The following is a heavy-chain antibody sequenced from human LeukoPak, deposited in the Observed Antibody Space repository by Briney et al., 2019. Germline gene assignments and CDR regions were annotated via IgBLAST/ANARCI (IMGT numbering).Heavy chain of an antibody. V-gene: IGHV3-23*01. CDR2: ISGSTGRT. Sequence: GGSLRLSCAASGFTFSTYAMSWVRQAPGKGLEWVSAISGSTGRTYYADSVKGRFTISRDNSKNTLYLQMNNLRAEDTAVYYCAKATGYLLWGQGTLVTVSS. CDR1: GFTFSTYA. J-gene: IGHJ4*02. CDR3: AKATGYLL. D-gene: IGHD1-14*01.